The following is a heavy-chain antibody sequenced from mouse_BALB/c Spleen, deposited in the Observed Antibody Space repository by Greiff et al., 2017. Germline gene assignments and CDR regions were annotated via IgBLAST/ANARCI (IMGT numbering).Heavy chain of an antibody. V-gene: IGHV5-15*02. CDR3: ARSHHYDDAMDY. Sequence: EVKLVESGGGLVQPGGSRKLSCAASGFTFSDYGMAWVRQAPGKGPEWVAFISNLAYSTYYEDTVTGRFTISRENAKNTLYLEMSSLRSEDTAIYYCARSHHYDDAMDYWGQGTSVTVSS. J-gene: IGHJ4*01. CDR2: ISNLAYST. D-gene: IGHD1-2*01. CDR1: GFTFSDYG.